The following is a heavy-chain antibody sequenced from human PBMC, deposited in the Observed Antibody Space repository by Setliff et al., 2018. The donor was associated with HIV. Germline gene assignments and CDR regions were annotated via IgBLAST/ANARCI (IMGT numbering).Heavy chain of an antibody. V-gene: IGHV6-1*01. J-gene: IGHJ4*02. CDR2: TYYRSKFYN. Sequence: PSQTLSLTCAISGDSVSSNSATWNWIRLSPSRGLEWLGRTYYRSKFYNDYAVSVKSRIIINPDTSKNQFSLQLNSVTPEDTAVYYCARGGKIAAAGGIFDYWGREPWSP. D-gene: IGHD6-13*01. CDR3: ARGGKIAAAGGIFDY. CDR1: GDSVSSNSAT.